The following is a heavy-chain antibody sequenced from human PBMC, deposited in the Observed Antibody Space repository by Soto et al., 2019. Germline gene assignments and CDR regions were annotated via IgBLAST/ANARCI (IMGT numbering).Heavy chain of an antibody. J-gene: IGHJ3*02. CDR3: AKGFSLASPRSMFPVEEVGDAFDI. D-gene: IGHD3-10*02. Sequence: GGSLRLSCAASGFTFSSYGMHWVRQAPGKGLEWVAVISYDGSNKYYADSVKGRFTISRDNSKNTLYLQMNSLRAEDTAVYYCAKGFSLASPRSMFPVEEVGDAFDIWGQGTMVTVAS. CDR2: ISYDGSNK. V-gene: IGHV3-30*18. CDR1: GFTFSSYG.